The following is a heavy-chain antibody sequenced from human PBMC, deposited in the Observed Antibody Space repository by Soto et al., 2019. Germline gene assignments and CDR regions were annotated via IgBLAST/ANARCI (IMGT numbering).Heavy chain of an antibody. CDR1: GFTFSSYG. CDR2: IWYDGSNK. Sequence: PGGSLRLSCAASGFTFSSYGMHWVRRAPGKGLEWVAVIWYDGSNKYYADSVKGRFTISRDNSKNTLYLQMNSLRAEDTAVYYCARTYYDILTAYRNWFDPWGQGTLVTVSS. J-gene: IGHJ5*02. V-gene: IGHV3-33*01. D-gene: IGHD3-9*01. CDR3: ARTYYDILTAYRNWFDP.